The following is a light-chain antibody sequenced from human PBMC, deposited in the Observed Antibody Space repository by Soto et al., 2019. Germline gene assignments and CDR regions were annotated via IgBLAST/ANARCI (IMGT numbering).Light chain of an antibody. CDR2: DAS. CDR3: QQSYRTPPT. J-gene: IGKJ2*01. V-gene: IGKV3-11*01. Sequence: EIVLTQSPATLSLSPGERATLSCRASQSVSRSLAWYQQRPGQAPRFLIYDASNRATGIPARFSGSGSGTDFTLTISSLEPEDFATYYCQQSYRTPPTFGQGTKLEIK. CDR1: QSVSRS.